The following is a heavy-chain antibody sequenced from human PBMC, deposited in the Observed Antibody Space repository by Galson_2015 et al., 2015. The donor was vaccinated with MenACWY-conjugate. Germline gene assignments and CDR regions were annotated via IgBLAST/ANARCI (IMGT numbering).Heavy chain of an antibody. Sequence: SLRLSCAASGFTFSSYSMNWVRQAPGKGLEWVSYISSSSSTIYYADSVKGRFTISRDNAKNSLYLQMNSLRDEDTAVYYCARDRGVTTWADIYYYYGMDVWGQGTTVTVSS. CDR3: ARDRGVTTWADIYYYYGMDV. D-gene: IGHD4-17*01. V-gene: IGHV3-48*02. CDR2: ISSSSSTI. CDR1: GFTFSSYS. J-gene: IGHJ6*02.